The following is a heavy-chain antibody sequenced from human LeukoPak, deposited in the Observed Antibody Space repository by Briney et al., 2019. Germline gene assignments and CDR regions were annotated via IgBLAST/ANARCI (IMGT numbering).Heavy chain of an antibody. D-gene: IGHD5-18*01. CDR1: GGSISSGDYY. V-gene: IGHV4-30-4*01. CDR3: TREASGYSYGYEEH. Sequence: SQTLSLTCTVSGGSISSGDYYWSWIRQPPGKGLEWIGYIYYSGSTYYNPSLKSRVTMSVDTSKNHLSLKLSSVTAADTAVYYCTREASGYSYGYEEHWGQGTLVTVSS. CDR2: IYYSGST. J-gene: IGHJ1*01.